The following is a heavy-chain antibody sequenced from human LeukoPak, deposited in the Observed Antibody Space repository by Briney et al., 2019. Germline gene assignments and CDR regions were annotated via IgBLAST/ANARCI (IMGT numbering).Heavy chain of an antibody. CDR2: IVVGSGNT. D-gene: IGHD3-3*01. Sequence: SVKVSCKASGFTFTSSAVQWVRQARGQRLEWIGWIVVGSGNTNYAQKFQERVTITRDMSTSTAYMELSSLRSEDTAVYYCAANLEGAHDAFDIWGQGTMVTVSS. CDR3: AANLEGAHDAFDI. J-gene: IGHJ3*02. CDR1: GFTFTSSA. V-gene: IGHV1-58*01.